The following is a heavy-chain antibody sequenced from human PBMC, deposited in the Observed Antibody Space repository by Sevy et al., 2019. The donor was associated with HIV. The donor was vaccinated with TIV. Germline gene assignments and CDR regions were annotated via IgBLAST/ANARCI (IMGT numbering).Heavy chain of an antibody. D-gene: IGHD7-27*01. Sequence: GGSLRLSCAASGFTFSNAWMTWVRQAPGKGLEWVGRIKSKTDGGKTDYAAPVKGRLIVSREDSKNALFLQMNSLKTEDTAVYYCTTQLGTGGDAFDIWGQGTMVTVSS. CDR3: TTQLGTGGDAFDI. J-gene: IGHJ3*02. CDR1: GFTFSNAW. V-gene: IGHV3-15*01. CDR2: IKSKTDGGKT.